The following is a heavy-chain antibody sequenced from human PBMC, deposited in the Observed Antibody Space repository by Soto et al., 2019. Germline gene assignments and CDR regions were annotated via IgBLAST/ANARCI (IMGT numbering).Heavy chain of an antibody. CDR2: ISWNSGSI. CDR3: GKGRSYYYYYGVDV. Sequence: GGSLRLSCAASGFTFDDYAMHWVRQAPGKGLEWVSGISWNSGSIRYADSVKGRFTISRDNAKNSLYLQMNSLRAEDTAVYYCGKGRSYYYYYGVDVWGQGTTVTVSS. V-gene: IGHV3-9*01. CDR1: GFTFDDYA. D-gene: IGHD1-26*01. J-gene: IGHJ6*02.